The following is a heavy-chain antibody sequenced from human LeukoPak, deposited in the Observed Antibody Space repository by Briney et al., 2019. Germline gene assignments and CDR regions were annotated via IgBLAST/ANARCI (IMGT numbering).Heavy chain of an antibody. Sequence: ASVKVSCKASGYTFTGYYMHWVRQAPGQGLEWMGWINPNSGGTNYAQKFQGRVTMTRDTSISTAYMELSRLRSDDTAVYYCARVKGRQEPAYDHWGQGTLVTVSS. D-gene: IGHD1-14*01. J-gene: IGHJ5*02. CDR1: GYTFTGYY. CDR2: INPNSGGT. V-gene: IGHV1-2*02. CDR3: ARVKGRQEPAYDH.